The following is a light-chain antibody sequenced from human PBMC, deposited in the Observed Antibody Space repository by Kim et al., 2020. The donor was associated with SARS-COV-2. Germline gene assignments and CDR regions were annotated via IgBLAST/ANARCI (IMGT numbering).Light chain of an antibody. CDR1: QSVSNNF. CDR3: HQYSSSLWT. Sequence: SPGERATLSGRASQSVSNNFLAWYQQKPGQAPRLLIYAASSGAAGIPDRFSGSGSGTDFTLTISRLEPEDFAVYYCHQYSSSLWTFGQGTKVEIK. V-gene: IGKV3-20*01. CDR2: AAS. J-gene: IGKJ1*01.